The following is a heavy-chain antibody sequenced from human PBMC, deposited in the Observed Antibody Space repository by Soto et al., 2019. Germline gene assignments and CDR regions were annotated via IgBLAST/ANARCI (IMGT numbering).Heavy chain of an antibody. CDR1: GYSFTSYW. CDR2: IYPGDSDT. Sequence: GESLKISCKGSGYSFTSYWIGWVRQMPGKGLEWMGIIYPGDSDTRYSPSFQGQVTISADKSISTAYLQWSSLKASDTAMYYCARQAAAGTVHYYYYGMDVWGQGTTATVSS. D-gene: IGHD6-13*01. J-gene: IGHJ6*02. CDR3: ARQAAAGTVHYYYYGMDV. V-gene: IGHV5-51*01.